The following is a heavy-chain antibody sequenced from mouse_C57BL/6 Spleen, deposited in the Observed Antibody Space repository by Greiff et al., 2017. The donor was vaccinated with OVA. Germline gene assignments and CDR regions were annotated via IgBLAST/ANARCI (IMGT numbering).Heavy chain of an antibody. CDR1: GYAFSSSW. CDR3: ARDDYYYGSSYCFDY. V-gene: IGHV1-82*01. J-gene: IGHJ2*01. CDR2: IYPGDGDT. D-gene: IGHD1-1*01. Sequence: QVQLQQSGPELVKPGASVKISCKASGYAFSSSWMNWVKQRPGKGLAWIGRIYPGDGDTNYNGKFKGKATLTADTSSSTAYMQLSSLTSEDSAVYFWARDDYYYGSSYCFDYWGQGTTRTVSS.